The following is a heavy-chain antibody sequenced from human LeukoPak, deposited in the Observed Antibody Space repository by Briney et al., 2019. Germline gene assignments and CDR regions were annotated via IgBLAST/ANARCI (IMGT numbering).Heavy chain of an antibody. D-gene: IGHD2/OR15-2a*01. Sequence: GGSLRLSCAASGFTFSSNEMNWVRQAPGKGLEWVSYISNSGSTIYYADSVKGRFTISRDNAKNSLYLQMNSLRAEDTAVYYCARDFSGRAWDPWGQGTLVTVSS. CDR2: ISNSGSTI. CDR1: GFTFSSNE. CDR3: ARDFSGRAWDP. J-gene: IGHJ5*02. V-gene: IGHV3-48*03.